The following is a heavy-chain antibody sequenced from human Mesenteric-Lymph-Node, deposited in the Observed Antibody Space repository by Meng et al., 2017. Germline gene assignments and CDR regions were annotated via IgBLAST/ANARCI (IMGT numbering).Heavy chain of an antibody. J-gene: IGHJ5*02. D-gene: IGHD3-10*01. CDR1: GDSISSSRYY. CDR2: IYSSGTT. Sequence: SETLSLTCTVSGDSISSSRYYWGWIRQPPGKGLEWIGSIYSSGTTHHNPSLKSRLTISVETSKNQFALKLSSVTAAETAVYFCATYGSITMVAWGQGVLVTVSS. CDR3: ATYGSITMVA. V-gene: IGHV4-39*06.